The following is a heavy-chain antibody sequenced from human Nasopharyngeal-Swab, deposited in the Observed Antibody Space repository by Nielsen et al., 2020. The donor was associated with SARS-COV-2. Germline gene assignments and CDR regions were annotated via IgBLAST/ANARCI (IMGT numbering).Heavy chain of an antibody. J-gene: IGHJ6*03. CDR3: ARGVGFCTNGVCYNKDYYYYYYMDV. D-gene: IGHD2-8*01. CDR1: GGPISSGSYY. V-gene: IGHV4-61*02. CDR2: IYTSGST. Sequence: LRLPCTVSGGPISSGSYYWSWIRQPAGKGLEWIGRIYTSGSTNYNPSLKSRVTISVDTSKNQFSLKLSSVTAADTAVYYCARGVGFCTNGVCYNKDYYYYYYMDVWGKGTTVTVSS.